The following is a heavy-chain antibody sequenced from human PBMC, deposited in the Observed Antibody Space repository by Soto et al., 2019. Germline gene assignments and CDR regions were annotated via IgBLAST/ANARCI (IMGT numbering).Heavy chain of an antibody. D-gene: IGHD2-15*01. Sequence: GGSLRLSCAASGFTVSSNYMSWVRQAPGKGLEWVSVIYSGGSTYYADSVKGRFTISRDNSKNTLYLQMNSLRAEDTAVYYCAREGLGAGWSWFDPWGQGTLVTVSS. V-gene: IGHV3-66*01. CDR1: GFTVSSNY. CDR2: IYSGGST. J-gene: IGHJ5*02. CDR3: AREGLGAGWSWFDP.